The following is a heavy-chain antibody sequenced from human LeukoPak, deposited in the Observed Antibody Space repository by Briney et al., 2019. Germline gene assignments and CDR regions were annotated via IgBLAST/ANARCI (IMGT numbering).Heavy chain of an antibody. CDR3: AKGRDYYYDSSGYGYFDY. J-gene: IGHJ4*02. CDR1: GFTFSTFA. V-gene: IGHV3-23*01. Sequence: PGGSLRLSCAASGFTFSTFAMIWVRQPPGKGLEWVSSIFPSGGEIHYADSVRGRFTISRDNSKNSLYLQMNSLRTEDTALYYCAKGRDYYYDSSGYGYFDYWGQGTLVTVSS. CDR2: IFPSGGEI. D-gene: IGHD3-22*01.